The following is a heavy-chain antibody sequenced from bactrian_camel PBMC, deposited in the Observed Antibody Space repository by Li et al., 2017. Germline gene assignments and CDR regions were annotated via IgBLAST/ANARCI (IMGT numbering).Heavy chain of an antibody. D-gene: IGHD3*01. V-gene: IGHV3S28*01. CDR3: ATAFRVMGWRQRNPPFPC. J-gene: IGHJ4*01. CDR1: GFTFSSTY. CDR2: FATGDGRT. Sequence: LVESGGGLVQPGGSLRLSCAASGFTFSSTYMRWVRQAPGKTLEWVANFATGDGRTDYADSVKGRFTISRDYTENMLYLQMNSLKSEDTALYYCATAFRVMGWRQRNPPFPCWGQGTQVTVS.